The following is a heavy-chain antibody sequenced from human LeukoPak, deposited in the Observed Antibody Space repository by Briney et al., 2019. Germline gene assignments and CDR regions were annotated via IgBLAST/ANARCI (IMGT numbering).Heavy chain of an antibody. CDR1: GYTFTSYG. CDR2: ITSYTCNT. Sequence: ASVKVSCKASGYTFTSYGIGGVRQAPGQGLEWMGWITSYTCNTYYAQKLHGRVTMATHTSTSTAYMELGSLRSDDTAVYYCARRACTSCPFDYWGQGTLVTVSS. J-gene: IGHJ4*02. V-gene: IGHV1-18*01. D-gene: IGHD2-2*01. CDR3: ARRACTSCPFDY.